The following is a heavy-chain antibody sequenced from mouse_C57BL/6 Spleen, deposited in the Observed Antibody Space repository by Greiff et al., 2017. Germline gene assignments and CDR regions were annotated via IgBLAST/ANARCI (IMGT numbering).Heavy chain of an antibody. J-gene: IGHJ2*01. CDR3: ARVYDGYYRYFDY. D-gene: IGHD2-3*01. CDR2: IYPGDGDT. Sequence: VKLQESGAELVKPGASVKISCKASGYAFSSYWMNWVKQRPGKGLEWIGQIYPGDGDTNYNGKFKGKATLTADKSSSTAYMQLSSLTSEDSAVYFCARVYDGYYRYFDYWGQGTTLTVSS. V-gene: IGHV1-80*01. CDR1: GYAFSSYW.